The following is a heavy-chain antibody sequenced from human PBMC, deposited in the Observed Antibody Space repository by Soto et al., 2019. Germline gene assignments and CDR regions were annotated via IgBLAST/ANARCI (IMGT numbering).Heavy chain of an antibody. Sequence: ASVKVSCKASGYTFTSYYMHWVRQAPGQGLEWMGIINPSGGSTRYAQKFQGRVTMTKNTLYLQMNSLRAEDTAVYYCARDLLSPKGGHYWGQGTLVTVSS. CDR1: GYTFTSYY. CDR2: INPSGGST. CDR3: ARDLLSPKGGHY. J-gene: IGHJ4*02. V-gene: IGHV1-46*01. D-gene: IGHD2-15*01.